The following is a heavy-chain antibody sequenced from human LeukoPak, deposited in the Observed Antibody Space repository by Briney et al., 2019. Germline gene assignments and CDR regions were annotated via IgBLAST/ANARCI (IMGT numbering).Heavy chain of an antibody. J-gene: IGHJ4*02. CDR2: IIPIFGTA. V-gene: IGHV1-69*01. CDR3: ARVGLYDSSGYYYGNPQGYFDY. CDR1: GGTFSSYA. Sequence: GASVRVSCKASGGTFSSYAISWVRQAPGQGLEWMGGIIPIFGTANYAQKFQGRVTITADESTSTAYMELSSLRSEDTAVYYCARVGLYDSSGYYYGNPQGYFDYWGQGTLVTVSS. D-gene: IGHD3-22*01.